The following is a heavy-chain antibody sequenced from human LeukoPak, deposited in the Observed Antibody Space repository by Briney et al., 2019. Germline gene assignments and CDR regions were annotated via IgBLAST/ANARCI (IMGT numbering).Heavy chain of an antibody. J-gene: IGHJ4*02. CDR3: ARAGDY. CDR2: ISSSSTI. CDR1: GFTFSSYS. V-gene: IGHV3-48*04. Sequence: GGSLRLSCVASGFTFSSYSMNWVRQAPGKGLEWISHISSSSTIYYADSVKGRFTISRDNARNSLYLQMNSLRAEDTAVYYCARAGDYWGQGTLVTVSS.